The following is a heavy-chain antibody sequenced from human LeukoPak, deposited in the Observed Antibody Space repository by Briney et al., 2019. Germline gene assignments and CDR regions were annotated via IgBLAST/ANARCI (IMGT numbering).Heavy chain of an antibody. CDR3: ARVLEGSSGQHWYFDL. J-gene: IGHJ2*01. D-gene: IGHD6-19*01. V-gene: IGHV4-34*01. CDR2: INHSGST. CDR1: VGSFSGYY. Sequence: PSETLSLTCAVYVGSFSGYYWRWIRQPPGKGLEWIGEINHSGSTNYNPSLKSRVTISVDTSKNQFSLRLSSVTAADTAVYYCARVLEGSSGQHWYFDLWGRGTLVTVSS.